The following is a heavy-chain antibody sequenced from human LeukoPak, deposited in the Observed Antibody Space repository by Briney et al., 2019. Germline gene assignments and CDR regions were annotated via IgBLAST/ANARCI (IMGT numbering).Heavy chain of an antibody. CDR1: GYTFTSYG. CDR3: ASTASMTTVSQRGFGY. Sequence: GASVKVSCTASGYTFTSYGISWVRQAPGQGLEWMGWISAYNGNTNYAQKLQGRVTMTTDKSTSTAYMELSSLRSEDTAVYYCASTASMTTVSQRGFGYWGQGTLVTVSS. CDR2: ISAYNGNT. J-gene: IGHJ4*02. D-gene: IGHD4-17*01. V-gene: IGHV1-18*01.